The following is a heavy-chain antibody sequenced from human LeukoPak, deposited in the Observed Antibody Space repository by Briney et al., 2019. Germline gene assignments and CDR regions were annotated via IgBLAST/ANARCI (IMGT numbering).Heavy chain of an antibody. CDR3: ARGRTFDD. Sequence: SETLSLTCTVSGGSISSYYWSWIRQPPGKGLEWIGNIYDRGSTKYNPSLKSRVTISVDTSKNQFSLRLSSVTAADTAVYYCARGRTFDDWGQGTLVTVSS. J-gene: IGHJ4*02. CDR2: IYDRGST. V-gene: IGHV4-59*01. CDR1: GGSISSYY.